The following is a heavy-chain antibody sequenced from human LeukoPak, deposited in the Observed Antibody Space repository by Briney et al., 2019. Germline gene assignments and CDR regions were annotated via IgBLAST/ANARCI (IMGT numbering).Heavy chain of an antibody. D-gene: IGHD6-13*01. CDR1: GFTFSSYG. CDR2: IWYDGSNK. J-gene: IGHJ3*02. V-gene: IGHV3-33*01. Sequence: GGSLRLSCAASGFTFSSYGMHWVRQAPGKGLEWVAVIWYDGSNKYYADSVKGRFTISRDNSKNTLYLQMNSLRAEDTAVYYCARGRIAAATWVGAFDIWGQGTMVTVSS. CDR3: ARGRIAAATWVGAFDI.